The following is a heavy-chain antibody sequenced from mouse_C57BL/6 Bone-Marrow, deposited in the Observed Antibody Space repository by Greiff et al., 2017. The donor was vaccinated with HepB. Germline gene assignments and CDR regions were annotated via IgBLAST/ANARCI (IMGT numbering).Heavy chain of an antibody. V-gene: IGHV1-55*01. Sequence: QVQLQQPGAELVKPGASVKMSCKASGYTFTSYWITWVKQRPGQGLEWIGDIYPGSGSTNYNEKFKSKATLTVDTSSSTAYMQLSSLTSEDSAVYYCARGDLITTVVAPYAMDYWGQGTSVTVSS. CDR2: IYPGSGST. J-gene: IGHJ4*01. CDR1: GYTFTSYW. D-gene: IGHD1-1*01. CDR3: ARGDLITTVVAPYAMDY.